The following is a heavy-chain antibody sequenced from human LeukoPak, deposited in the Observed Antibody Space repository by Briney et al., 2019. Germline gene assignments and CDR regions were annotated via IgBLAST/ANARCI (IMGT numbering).Heavy chain of an antibody. Sequence: GGSLRLSCAASGFTFDDYAMHWVRQAPGKGLEWVSGISWNSGSIGYADSVKGRFTISRDNAKNSLYLQMNSLRAEDTALYYCAKDLFRMVRGVPGYYYYGMDVWGQGTTVTVSS. CDR3: AKDLFRMVRGVPGYYYYGMDV. V-gene: IGHV3-9*01. D-gene: IGHD3-10*01. J-gene: IGHJ6*02. CDR1: GFTFDDYA. CDR2: ISWNSGSI.